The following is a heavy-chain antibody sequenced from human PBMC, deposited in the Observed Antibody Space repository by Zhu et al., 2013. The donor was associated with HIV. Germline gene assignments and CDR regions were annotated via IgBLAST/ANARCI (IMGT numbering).Heavy chain of an antibody. D-gene: IGHD2-15*01. J-gene: IGHJ5*02. CDR1: GGTFSSYA. CDR3: ARDKGLCSGVAATLNWFDP. CDR2: IIPIFGTA. Sequence: QVQLVQSGAEVKKPGSSVKVSCKASGGTFSSYAISWVRQAPGQGLEWMGGIIPIFGTANYAQKFQGRVTITADESTSTAYMELSSLRSEDTAVYYCARDKGLCSGVAATLNWFDPGPGNPGHRLL. V-gene: IGHV1-69*01.